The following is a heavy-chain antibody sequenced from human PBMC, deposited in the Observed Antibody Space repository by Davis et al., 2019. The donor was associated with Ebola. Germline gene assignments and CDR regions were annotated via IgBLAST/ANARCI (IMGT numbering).Heavy chain of an antibody. V-gene: IGHV1-69*06. CDR1: GGTLSSYA. CDR2: IIPIFGAA. J-gene: IGHJ5*01. D-gene: IGHD6-13*01. Sequence: SVKVSCKASGGTLSSYAINWVRQAPGQGLEWMGGIIPIFGAANNAQKFQGRVTINADTSTSTAYMELSSLRSDDTAVYYCARRVAAAGSSVLGLAAWLDSWGQGTLVTVSS. CDR3: ARRVAAAGSSVLGLAAWLDS.